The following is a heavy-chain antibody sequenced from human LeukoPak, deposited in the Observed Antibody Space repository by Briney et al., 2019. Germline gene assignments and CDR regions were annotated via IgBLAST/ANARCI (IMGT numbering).Heavy chain of an antibody. Sequence: SVKVSCKASRGTFSSYAISWVRQAPGQGLEWMGGIIPIFGTANYAQKFQGRVTITTDESTSTAYMELSSLRSEDTAVYYCAGGETPRNYFDYWGQGTLVTVSS. CDR1: RGTFSSYA. CDR3: AGGETPRNYFDY. V-gene: IGHV1-69*05. CDR2: IIPIFGTA. J-gene: IGHJ4*02.